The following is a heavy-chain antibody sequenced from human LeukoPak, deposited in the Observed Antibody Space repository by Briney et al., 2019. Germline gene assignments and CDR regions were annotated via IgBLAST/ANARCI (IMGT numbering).Heavy chain of an antibody. J-gene: IGHJ6*02. Sequence: SVKVSCKASGGTFSSYAISWVRQAPGQGLEWMGRIIPILGIANYAQKFQSRVTITADKSTSTAYMELSSLRSEDTAVYYCARVVVVTAIQYYYYYGMDVWGQGTTVTVSS. CDR3: ARVVVVTAIQYYYYYGMDV. CDR2: IIPILGIA. CDR1: GGTFSSYA. V-gene: IGHV1-69*04. D-gene: IGHD2-21*02.